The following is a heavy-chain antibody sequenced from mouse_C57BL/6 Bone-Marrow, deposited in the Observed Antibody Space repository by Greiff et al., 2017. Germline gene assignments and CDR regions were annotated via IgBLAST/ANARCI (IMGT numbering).Heavy chain of an antibody. CDR3: ATSSSGPMDY. CDR2: IDPSDSYT. V-gene: IGHV1-50*01. Sequence: QLQQPGAELVKPGASVKMSCKASGYTFTSYWITWVKQRPGQGLEWIGEIDPSDSYTNYNQKFKGKATLTVEPSSSTAYMQRSSLTSEDSAVYYCATSSSGPMDYWGQGTSVTVSS. CDR1: GYTFTSYW. D-gene: IGHD3-2*02. J-gene: IGHJ4*01.